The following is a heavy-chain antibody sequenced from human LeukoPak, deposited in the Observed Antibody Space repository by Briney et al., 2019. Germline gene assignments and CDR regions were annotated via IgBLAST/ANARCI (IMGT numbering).Heavy chain of an antibody. CDR3: ARDHLGAFDY. V-gene: IGHV3-23*01. D-gene: IGHD3-10*01. CDR2: ISGSGDST. J-gene: IGHJ4*02. Sequence: PGGSLRLSCAASGFTFSTYAVNWVRQAPGKGLEWVSTISGSGDSTYYADSVKGRFTISRDNAKNSLYLQMNSLRAEDTAVYYCARDHLGAFDYWGQGTLVTVSS. CDR1: GFTFSTYA.